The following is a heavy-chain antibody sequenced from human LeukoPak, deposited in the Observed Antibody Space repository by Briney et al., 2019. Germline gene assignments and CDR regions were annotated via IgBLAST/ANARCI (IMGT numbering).Heavy chain of an antibody. CDR3: ARQTGSGLFSLP. CDR2: IHHSGRT. J-gene: IGHJ4*02. V-gene: IGHV4-38-2*02. D-gene: IGHD3-10*01. Sequence: SETLSLTCSVSGYSISTGYYWGWIRQPPGKGLEWMGAIHHSGRTYYNPSLKSRVTISVDTSRNQFSLKLSSVTAADTAVYYCARQTGSGLFSLPGGQGTLVTVSS. CDR1: GYSISTGYY.